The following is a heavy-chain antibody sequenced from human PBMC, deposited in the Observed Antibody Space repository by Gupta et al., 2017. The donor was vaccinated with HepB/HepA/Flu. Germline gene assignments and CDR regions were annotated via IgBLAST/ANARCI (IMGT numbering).Heavy chain of an antibody. CDR3: ARGREYNRAYYFDY. CDR1: GYTFTAYY. Sequence: QVQLVQSGAEVKKPGASVKVSCKPSGYTFTAYYLHWVRQAHGQGLEWMGWINPNSGGTSYAQKFQGRVTMTRDYMELSRLTSDDTAVYYCARGREYNRAYYFDYWGQGTLVTVSS. V-gene: IGHV1-2*02. D-gene: IGHD6-6*01. J-gene: IGHJ4*02. CDR2: INPNSGGT.